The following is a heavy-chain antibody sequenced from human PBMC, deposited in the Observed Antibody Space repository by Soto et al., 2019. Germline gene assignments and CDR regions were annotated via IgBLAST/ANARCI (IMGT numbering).Heavy chain of an antibody. V-gene: IGHV4-59*01. Sequence: SETLSLTCTVSGGSISSYYWSWILQPPGKGLEWIGYIYYSGSTNYNPSLKSRVTISVDTSKNQFSLKLSSVTAADTAVYYCARVDYNWNTYYFDYWGQGTLVTVSS. J-gene: IGHJ4*02. CDR3: ARVDYNWNTYYFDY. CDR1: GGSISSYY. CDR2: IYYSGST. D-gene: IGHD1-20*01.